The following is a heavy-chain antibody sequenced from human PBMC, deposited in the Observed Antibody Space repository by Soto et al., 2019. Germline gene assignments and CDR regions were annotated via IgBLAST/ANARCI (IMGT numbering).Heavy chain of an antibody. V-gene: IGHV4-59*08. Sequence: PSETLSLTCTVSGGSISSYDLSWIRQPPGKGLEWIGYIYYSGSTNYNPSLKSRVTISVDTSKNQFSLKLSSVTAADTAVYYCARHIARLVPAAMWFISDGLDPWGQGTLVTVSS. J-gene: IGHJ5*02. CDR1: GGSISSYD. D-gene: IGHD2-2*01. CDR2: IYYSGST. CDR3: ARHIARLVPAAMWFISDGLDP.